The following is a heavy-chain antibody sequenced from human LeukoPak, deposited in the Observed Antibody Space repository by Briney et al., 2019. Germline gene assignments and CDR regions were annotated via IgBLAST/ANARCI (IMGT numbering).Heavy chain of an antibody. J-gene: IGHJ2*01. Sequence: SETLSLTCTVSGGSISSSSYYWGWIRQPPGKGLEWIGSIYYSGSTNYNPSLKSRVTISVDTSKNQFSLKLSSVTAADTAVYYCAREGHSYGDRYFDLWGRGTLVTVSS. D-gene: IGHD5-18*01. CDR3: AREGHSYGDRYFDL. V-gene: IGHV4-39*07. CDR2: IYYSGST. CDR1: GGSISSSSYY.